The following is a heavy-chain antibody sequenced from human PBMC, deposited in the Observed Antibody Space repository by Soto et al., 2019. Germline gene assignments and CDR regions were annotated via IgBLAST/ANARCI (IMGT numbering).Heavy chain of an antibody. CDR2: IDPSDSYT. J-gene: IGHJ6*02. V-gene: IGHV5-10-1*01. Sequence: PGESLKISCKGSGYSFTSYWINWVRQMPGKGLEWMGGIDPSDSYTNYSPSFQGHVTISADKSISTAYLQWSSLKASDTAMYYCARRLDGSSYYYYYVMDVWGQGTTVTVSS. CDR3: ARRLDGSSYYYYYVMDV. D-gene: IGHD3-10*01. CDR1: GYSFTSYW.